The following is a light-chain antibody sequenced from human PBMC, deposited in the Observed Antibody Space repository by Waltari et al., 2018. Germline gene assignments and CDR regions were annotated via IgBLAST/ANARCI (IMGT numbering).Light chain of an antibody. Sequence: EIVMTQSPATLSVSPGERATLPCRASQSLSNLAWYQQKPGQTPRRLIYGASTRATGIPARFSGSGSGTEFTLTISSLQSEDFAVYYCQQSNDWPLTFGQGTKVEIK. V-gene: IGKV3-15*01. CDR3: QQSNDWPLT. CDR2: GAS. J-gene: IGKJ1*01. CDR1: QSLSN.